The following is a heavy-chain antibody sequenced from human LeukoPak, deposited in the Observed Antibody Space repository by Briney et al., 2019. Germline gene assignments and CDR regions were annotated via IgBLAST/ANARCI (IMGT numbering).Heavy chain of an antibody. CDR3: TRSPYSSSWTFEY. CDR2: VNSDGSRT. V-gene: IGHV3-74*01. J-gene: IGHJ4*02. D-gene: IGHD6-13*01. CDR1: GFTFSGYW. Sequence: PGGSLRLSCAASGFTFSGYWIHWVRQAPVKGLEWVSRVNSDGSRTDYADSAKGRFTISRDNAKNTLYLHMHSLRPEDTAVYYCTRSPYSSSWTFEYWGQGTLVSVPS.